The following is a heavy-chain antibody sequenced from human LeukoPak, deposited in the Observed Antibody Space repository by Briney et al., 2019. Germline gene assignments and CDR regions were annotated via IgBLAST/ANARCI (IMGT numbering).Heavy chain of an antibody. CDR3: ARRDYISYDY. V-gene: IGHV1-18*01. Sequence: ASVKVSCKASGYTFTSYGISWVRQAPGQGLEWMGWISAYNGNTNYAQKLQGRVTMTTDTSTSTAYMELRILRSDVTAVNYCARRDYISYDYWGQGTLVTVSS. CDR1: GYTFTSYG. CDR2: ISAYNGNT. J-gene: IGHJ4*02. D-gene: IGHD4/OR15-4a*01.